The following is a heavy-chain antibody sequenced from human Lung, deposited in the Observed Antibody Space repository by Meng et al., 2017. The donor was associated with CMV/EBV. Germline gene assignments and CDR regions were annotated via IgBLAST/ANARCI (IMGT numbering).Heavy chain of an antibody. V-gene: IGHV3-30-3*01. CDR2: ISYDGSNK. J-gene: IGHJ6*02. Sequence: GGSLRLXCAASGFTFSSYAMHWVRQAPGKGLEWVAVISYDGSNKYYADSVKGRFTISRDNSKNTLYLQMNSLRAEDTAVYYCARDPNTLGSNYDFWSGYYNHYYYGMDVWGQGXTVTVSS. CDR1: GFTFSSYA. D-gene: IGHD3-3*01. CDR3: ARDPNTLGSNYDFWSGYYNHYYYGMDV.